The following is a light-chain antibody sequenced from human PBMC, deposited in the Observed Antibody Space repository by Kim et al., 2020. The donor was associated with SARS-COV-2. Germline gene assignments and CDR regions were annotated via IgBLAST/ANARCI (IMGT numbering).Light chain of an antibody. Sequence: DIQMTQSPSSLSSVGDRVTITCRASQTITSYLNWYQQKPGKAPRLLIYAASTLQSGVPSRFSGSGSGTDFTLTISSQQPEDFATYYCQQSYRTPRTFGHGTKVDIK. CDR1: QTITSY. CDR3: QQSYRTPRT. J-gene: IGKJ1*01. V-gene: IGKV1-39*01. CDR2: AAS.